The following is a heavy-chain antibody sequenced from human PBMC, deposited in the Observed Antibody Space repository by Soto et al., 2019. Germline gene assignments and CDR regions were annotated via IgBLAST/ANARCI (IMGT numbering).Heavy chain of an antibody. Sequence: QVQLQQWGAGLLRPSETLSLTCAVSSGSFTGHFWSWIRQPPGKGLEWIGESNPTRGTNYNPSLKSRVAISIEPSTTQFSLTLTSVAAADAAVYYCSGGSLGGYYGAFEVWGQGTMVTVSS. CDR2: SNPTRGT. V-gene: IGHV4-34*01. J-gene: IGHJ3*01. CDR1: SGSFTGHF. CDR3: SGGSLGGYYGAFEV. D-gene: IGHD3-10*01.